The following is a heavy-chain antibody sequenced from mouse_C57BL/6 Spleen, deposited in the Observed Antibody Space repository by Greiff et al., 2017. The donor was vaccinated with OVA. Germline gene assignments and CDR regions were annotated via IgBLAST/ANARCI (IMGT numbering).Heavy chain of an antibody. V-gene: IGHV3-6*01. J-gene: IGHJ1*03. CDR2: ISYDGNN. CDR1: GYSITSGYY. D-gene: IGHD2-4*01. Sequence: VQLQQSGPGLVKPSQSLSLTCSVTGYSITSGYYWNWIRQFPGNKLEWMGYISYDGNNNYNPSLKNLISITRDTSKNQVFLKFNSVTTDDTATYYCARGVYYDYWYCDVWGTGTTVTVSS. CDR3: ARGVYYDYWYCDV.